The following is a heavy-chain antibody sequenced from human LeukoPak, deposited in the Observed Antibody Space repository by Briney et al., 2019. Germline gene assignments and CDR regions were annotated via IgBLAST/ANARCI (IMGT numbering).Heavy chain of an antibody. CDR3: ATDSSGYYEDAFDI. J-gene: IGHJ3*02. CDR1: GGSFSGYY. CDR2: INHSGST. V-gene: IGHV4-34*09. D-gene: IGHD3-22*01. Sequence: SETLSLTCAVYGGSFSGYYWSWIRQPPGKGLEWIGEINHSGSTNYNPSLKSRVTISVDTSKNQFSLKLNSVIAADTAVYYCATDSSGYYEDAFDIWGQGTMVTVSS.